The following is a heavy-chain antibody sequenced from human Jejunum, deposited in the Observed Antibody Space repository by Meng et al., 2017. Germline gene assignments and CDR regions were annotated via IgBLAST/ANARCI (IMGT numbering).Heavy chain of an antibody. CDR3: ARDSTNTLGSQTYYFDY. V-gene: IGHV4-4*02. J-gene: IGHJ4*02. D-gene: IGHD2-2*02. CDR1: RSSISSSTR. CDR2: IYRSGST. Sequence: HLPGPRPRLEQPSATLSLTCAVSRSSISSSTRWRWFRQPPGKGLEWIGEIYRSGSTYYNPSLKSRVTISEHKSHNQFSLKLSSVTAADTAVYYCARDSTNTLGSQTYYFDYWGQGTLVTVSS.